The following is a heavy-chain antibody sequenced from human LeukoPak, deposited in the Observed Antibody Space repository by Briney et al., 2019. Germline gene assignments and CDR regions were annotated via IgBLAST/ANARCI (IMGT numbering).Heavy chain of an antibody. Sequence: ASVKVSYKASGYTFTGYYMHWVRQAPGQELEWMGRINPNSGGTNYAQKFQGRVTMTRDTSISTAYMELSRLRSDDTAVYYCATNPIAVAGKPDYWGQGTLVTVSS. D-gene: IGHD6-19*01. J-gene: IGHJ4*02. CDR1: GYTFTGYY. CDR3: ATNPIAVAGKPDY. CDR2: INPNSGGT. V-gene: IGHV1-2*06.